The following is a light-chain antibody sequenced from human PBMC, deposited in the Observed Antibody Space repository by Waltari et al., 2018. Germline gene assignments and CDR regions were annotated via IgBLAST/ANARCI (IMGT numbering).Light chain of an antibody. J-gene: IGLJ1*01. V-gene: IGLV2-8*01. CDR3: CSYAGDRLCYV. CDR1: SSDIGRFKY. CDR2: EVS. Sequence: QSVLTQPPSASGSPGQSVTISCTGTSSDIGRFKYVSWYQQYPGKAPKLIIFEVSQRPSGVPDRFSGSKSGNTASLTLSGLQAEDEADYYCCSYAGDRLCYVFGTGTKVSVL.